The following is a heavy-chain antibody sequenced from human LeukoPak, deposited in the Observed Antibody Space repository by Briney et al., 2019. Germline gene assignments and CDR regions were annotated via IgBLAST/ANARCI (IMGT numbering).Heavy chain of an antibody. D-gene: IGHD1-1*01. Sequence: GGSLRLSCAASGFAFSDYYMTWIRQAPGKGLEWVAFIRYDGSNKYYADSVKGRFTISRDNSKNTLYLQMNSLRAEDTAVYYCAKEHLRNGDYFDYWGQGTLVTVSS. V-gene: IGHV3-30*02. CDR3: AKEHLRNGDYFDY. J-gene: IGHJ4*02. CDR2: IRYDGSNK. CDR1: GFAFSDYY.